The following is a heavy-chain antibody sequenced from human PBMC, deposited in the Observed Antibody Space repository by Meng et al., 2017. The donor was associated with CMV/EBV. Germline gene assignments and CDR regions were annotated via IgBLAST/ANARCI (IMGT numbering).Heavy chain of an antibody. CDR3: ATLAGSSWYLDYYGMDV. CDR2: IYYSGST. Sequence: SETLSLTCTVSGGSISSSSYYWGWIRQPPGKGLEWIGSIYYSGSTYYNPSLKSRVTISVDTSKNQFSLKLSSVTAADTAVYYCATLAGSSWYLDYYGMDVWGQGTTVTVSS. CDR1: GGSISSSSYY. V-gene: IGHV4-39*01. D-gene: IGHD6-13*01. J-gene: IGHJ6*02.